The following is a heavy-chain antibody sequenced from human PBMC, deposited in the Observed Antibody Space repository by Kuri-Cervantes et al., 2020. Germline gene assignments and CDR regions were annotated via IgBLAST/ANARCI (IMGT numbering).Heavy chain of an antibody. CDR2: IYYSGDT. J-gene: IGHJ4*02. CDR3: ARGLPGVNLRSYYDS. V-gene: IGHV4-59*12. D-gene: IGHD2-8*01. Sequence: ESLKISCIVSNDSIVHNYWSWIRQSPGKGLEWIGNIYYSGDTNYNPSLKSRVTISVDTSKKQFSLKLSSVTAADTAVFYCARGLPGVNLRSYYDSWGQGTLVTVSS. CDR1: NDSIVHNY.